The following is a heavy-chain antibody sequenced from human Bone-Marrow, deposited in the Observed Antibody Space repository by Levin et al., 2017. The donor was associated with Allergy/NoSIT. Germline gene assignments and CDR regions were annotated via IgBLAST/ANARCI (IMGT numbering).Heavy chain of an antibody. CDR3: VRDGVYYYGSETYYKYPYTFDI. CDR2: ISYDESEK. V-gene: IGHV3-30-3*01. Sequence: GGSLRLSCAASEFILSDYAMHWVRQAPGKGLEWVAFISYDESEKYYADSVKGRFTISRDDSKNTLYLQMNSLRAEDTAVYYCVRDGVYYYGSETYYKYPYTFDIWGQGTMVTVSS. J-gene: IGHJ3*02. D-gene: IGHD3-10*01. CDR1: EFILSDYA.